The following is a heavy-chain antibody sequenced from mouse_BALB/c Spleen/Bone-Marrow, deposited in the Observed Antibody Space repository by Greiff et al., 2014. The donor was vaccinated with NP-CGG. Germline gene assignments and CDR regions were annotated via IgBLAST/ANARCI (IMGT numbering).Heavy chain of an antibody. V-gene: IGHV2-9*02. CDR3: ARYYYGFLDY. Sequence: VQLVESGPGLVAPSQTLSITCTVSGFSLTSYGVHWVRQSPGKGLEWLGVIWAGGSTNYNPALMSRLSISKDNSKSQVFLKMNSLQTDDTAMYYCARYYYGFLDYWGQGTTLTVSS. CDR2: IWAGGST. CDR1: GFSLTSYG. J-gene: IGHJ2*01. D-gene: IGHD1-2*01.